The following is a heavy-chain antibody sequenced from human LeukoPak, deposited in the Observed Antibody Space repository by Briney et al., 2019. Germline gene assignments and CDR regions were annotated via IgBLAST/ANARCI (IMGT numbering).Heavy chain of an antibody. CDR3: ASHVGLWSREGFDY. CDR1: GFTFSSYA. V-gene: IGHV3-23*01. J-gene: IGHJ4*02. D-gene: IGHD5-18*01. CDR2: ISGSGGST. Sequence: GGSLRLSCAASGFTFSSYAMSWVRQAPGKGLEWVSAISGSGGSTYYADAVKGRFTISRDNSKNTLYLQMNSLRAEDTAVYYCASHVGLWSREGFDYWGQGTLVTVSS.